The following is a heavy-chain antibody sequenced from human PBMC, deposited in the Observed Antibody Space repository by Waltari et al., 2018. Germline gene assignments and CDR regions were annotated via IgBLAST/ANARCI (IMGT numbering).Heavy chain of an antibody. CDR3: TVNAYFDA. J-gene: IGHJ4*02. Sequence: DVQLVESGGGLVQPGRSLRLSCATSGFTFGDYPMSWCRQAPGKGLEWVGLIRNKAYGGTPEYAASVKGRFTISRDDSKGIVYLQMNSLQREDTAVYYCTVNAYFDAWGQGTLVTVSS. V-gene: IGHV3-49*03. CDR1: GFTFGDYP. CDR2: IRNKAYGGTP.